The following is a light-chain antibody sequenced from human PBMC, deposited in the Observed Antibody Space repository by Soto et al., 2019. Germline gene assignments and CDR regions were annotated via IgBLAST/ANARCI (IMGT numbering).Light chain of an antibody. J-gene: IGLJ2*01. V-gene: IGLV3-21*04. CDR3: QVWDTSSDQQV. CDR2: YDH. CDR1: NIGSIS. Sequence: SYELTQPPSVSVAPGKTATIACGGDNIGSISVHWYQQKPGQAPVLVISYDHDRPSGIPERFSGSNSGSTATLTISRVEAGDEADSYCQVWDTSSDQQVFGGGTKVTVL.